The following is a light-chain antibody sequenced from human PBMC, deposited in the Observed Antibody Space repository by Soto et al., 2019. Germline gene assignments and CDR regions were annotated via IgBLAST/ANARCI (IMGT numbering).Light chain of an antibody. V-gene: IGKV3-15*01. CDR2: GAS. CDR1: QSVNSN. CDR3: QQYNNWPPVT. Sequence: EIVMTQSPATLSVSPGERATLSCRASQSVNSNLAWYQQKPGQAPRLLIYGASTRATGIPARFSGSGSGTEFTLTIRSLQSEDFAVCYCQQYNNWPPVTFGGGTKVEIK. J-gene: IGKJ4*01.